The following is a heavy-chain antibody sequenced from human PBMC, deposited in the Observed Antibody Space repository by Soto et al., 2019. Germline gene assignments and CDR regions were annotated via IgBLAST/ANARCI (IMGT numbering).Heavy chain of an antibody. V-gene: IGHV2-5*01. CDR2: IYWNDDK. D-gene: IGHD3-10*01. J-gene: IGHJ3*02. Sequence: SGPTLVKPTQTLTLTCTFSGFSLSTSGVGVGWIRQPPGKALEWLALIYWNDDKRYSPSLKSRLTITKDTSKNQVVLTLTNMDPVDTATYYCAHRQIPIWFGELLGAFDIWGQGTMVTVSS. CDR1: GFSLSTSGVG. CDR3: AHRQIPIWFGELLGAFDI.